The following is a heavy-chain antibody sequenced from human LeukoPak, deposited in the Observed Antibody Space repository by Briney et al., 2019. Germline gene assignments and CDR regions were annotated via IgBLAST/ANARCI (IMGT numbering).Heavy chain of an antibody. CDR2: ISGSGGST. V-gene: IGHV3-23*01. CDR3: AKGDSGSYYKDPYYFDY. J-gene: IGHJ4*02. CDR1: GFTFSSYA. D-gene: IGHD1-26*01. Sequence: GGSLRLSCAASGFTFSSYAMSWVRQAPGKGLEWVSAISGSGGSTYYADPVKGRFTISRDNSKNTLYLQMNSLRAEDTAVYYCAKGDSGSYYKDPYYFDYWGQGTLVTVSS.